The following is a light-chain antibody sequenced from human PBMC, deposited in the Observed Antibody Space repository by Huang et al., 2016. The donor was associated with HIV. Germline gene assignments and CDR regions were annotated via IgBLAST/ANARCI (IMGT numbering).Light chain of an antibody. V-gene: IGKV2-28*01. CDR2: LGS. CDR3: MQALQLSLT. J-gene: IGKJ4*01. Sequence: DIVMTQSPLSLPVTPGEPASISCRSSQSLLHSNGYNYLDWYLQKPGQSPQLLIYLGSNRASGVTDRFSGSGSGTDFTLKISRVEAEDVGVYYCMQALQLSLTFGGGTKVEIK. CDR1: QSLLHSNGYNY.